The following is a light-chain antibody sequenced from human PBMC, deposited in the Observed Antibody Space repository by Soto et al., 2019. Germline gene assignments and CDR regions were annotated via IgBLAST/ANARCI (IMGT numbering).Light chain of an antibody. V-gene: IGLV2-11*01. J-gene: IGLJ1*01. Sequence: QFALAQPRSVSGSPGQSVTVSCIGTSSDVGDYNSVSWYQQHPGKAPKLMIYDVSKRPSGVPDRFSGSKSGNTASLTISGLQAEDEADYYCCSYVGGYSYVFGIGTKVTV. CDR2: DVS. CDR1: SSDVGDYNS. CDR3: CSYVGGYSYV.